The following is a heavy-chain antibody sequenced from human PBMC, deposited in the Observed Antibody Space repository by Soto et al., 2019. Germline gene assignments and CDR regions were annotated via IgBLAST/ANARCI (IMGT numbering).Heavy chain of an antibody. CDR2: IYSGGST. J-gene: IGHJ5*02. CDR1: GFTVSSNY. V-gene: IGHV3-53*01. Sequence: GGSLRLSCAASGFTVSSNYMSWVRQAPGKGLEWVSVIYSGGSTYYADSVKGRFTISRDNSKNTLYLQMNSLRAKDTAVYYCARSYYDSSGYYYWFDPWGQGTLVTVSS. D-gene: IGHD3-22*01. CDR3: ARSYYDSSGYYYWFDP.